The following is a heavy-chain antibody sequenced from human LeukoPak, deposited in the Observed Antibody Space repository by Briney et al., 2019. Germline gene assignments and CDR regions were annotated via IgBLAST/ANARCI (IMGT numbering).Heavy chain of an antibody. Sequence: GGSLRLSCAASGFTFRTYGMHWVRQAPGKGLEWVAFIRYDENIKYYADSLKGRFTISRDNSKNTLFLQMNSLRAEDTAVYFCAKGGRAVARTQLDYWGQGTLVTVSS. D-gene: IGHD5-12*01. V-gene: IGHV3-30*02. CDR2: IRYDENIK. CDR1: GFTFRTYG. J-gene: IGHJ4*02. CDR3: AKGGRAVARTQLDY.